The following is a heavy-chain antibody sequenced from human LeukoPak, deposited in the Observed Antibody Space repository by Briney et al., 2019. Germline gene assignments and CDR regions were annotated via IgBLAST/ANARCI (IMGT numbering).Heavy chain of an antibody. V-gene: IGHV4-59*01. CDR2: IYYSGST. J-gene: IGHJ6*02. CDR1: GGSISSYY. Sequence: PSETLSLTCTVSGGSISSYYWSWIRQPPGKGLEWIGYIYYSGSTNYNPSLKSRVTISVDTSRNHFSLKLSSVTAADTAVYYCARESCDSSFCYYYYGMDVWGQGTTVTVSS. D-gene: IGHD3-22*01. CDR3: ARESCDSSFCYYYYGMDV.